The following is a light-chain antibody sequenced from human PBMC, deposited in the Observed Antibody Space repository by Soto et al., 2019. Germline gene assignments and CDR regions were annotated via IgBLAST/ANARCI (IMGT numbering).Light chain of an antibody. CDR3: QSYDNGLSASV. J-gene: IGLJ3*02. CDR2: GSS. V-gene: IGLV1-40*01. Sequence: QSVPTQPPSVSGAPGQRVTISCTGSSSNNGAGHVVHWYQQFPGRAPNLLIYGSSNRPSGVPDRFSGSKSGTSASLAITGLQAEDEADYYCQSYDNGLSASVFGGGTKVTVL. CDR1: SSNNGAGHV.